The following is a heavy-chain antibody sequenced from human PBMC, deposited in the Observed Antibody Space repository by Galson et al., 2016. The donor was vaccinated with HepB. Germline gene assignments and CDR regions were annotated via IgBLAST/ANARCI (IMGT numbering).Heavy chain of an antibody. CDR2: ISYSGRP. J-gene: IGHJ6*02. CDR3: ARGSGGRENDYKYGIDV. D-gene: IGHD3-10*01. V-gene: IGHV4-59*12. Sequence: LSLTCTVSDGSISSYYWTWIRQPPGKGLEWIGNISYSGRPNYNTSLQSRVTISVDTSQNQPSLKLTSVTAADTAIYYCARGSGGRENDYKYGIDVWGQGTTVIVS. CDR1: DGSISSYY.